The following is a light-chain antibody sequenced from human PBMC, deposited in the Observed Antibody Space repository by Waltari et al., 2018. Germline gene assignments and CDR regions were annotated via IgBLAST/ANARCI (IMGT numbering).Light chain of an antibody. CDR1: QVISTL. J-gene: IGKJ3*01. CDR2: QAS. Sequence: DIQMTQSPSTLSASVGDRVTMTCRASQVISTLLAWYQPKPGEAPKPIIYQASTLEDGVPTRFSGSGAGTECTLTISSLQPDDFATYSCQQYNSYATFGPGTRLEIK. CDR3: QQYNSYAT. V-gene: IGKV1-5*03.